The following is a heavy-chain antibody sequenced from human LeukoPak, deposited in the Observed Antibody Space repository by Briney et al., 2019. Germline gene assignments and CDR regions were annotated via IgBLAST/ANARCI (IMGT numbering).Heavy chain of an antibody. V-gene: IGHV1-69*13. CDR1: GGTFSSYA. J-gene: IGHJ4*02. CDR2: IIPIFGTA. CDR3: ARVATGYGYIDY. D-gene: IGHD5-18*01. Sequence: SVKVSCKASGGTFSSYAISWVRQAPGQGLEWMGGIIPIFGTANYAQKFQGRVTITADESTSTAYMELSSLRSEDTAVYYCARVATGYGYIDYWAREPWSPSPQ.